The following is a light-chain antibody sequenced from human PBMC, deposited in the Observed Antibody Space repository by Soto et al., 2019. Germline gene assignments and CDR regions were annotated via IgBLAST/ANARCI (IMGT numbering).Light chain of an antibody. CDR2: AAS. V-gene: IGKV3-20*01. CDR3: HQYGYSPKT. J-gene: IGKJ1*01. CDR1: QSLSTTY. Sequence: EIVLTQSPGTLSLSPGEEATLSCRASQSLSTTYLSWYQQKPGQAPRLLIYAASSRATGIPDRFSASGSGTDFTLTISRLEPEDFAVYYCHQYGYSPKTFGQGTKVEI.